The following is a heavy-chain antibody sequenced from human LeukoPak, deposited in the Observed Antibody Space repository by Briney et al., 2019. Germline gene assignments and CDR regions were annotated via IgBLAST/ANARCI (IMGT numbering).Heavy chain of an antibody. CDR2: IYHSGST. Sequence: PSETLSLTCTVSGGSVSSGSYYWSWIRQPPGKGLEWIGYIYHSGSTNNNPSLKSRVTISVDRSKNQFSLKLSSVTAADTAVYYCARGDGYNFAGGYAYFDYWGQGTLVTVSS. CDR1: GGSVSSGSYY. D-gene: IGHD5-24*01. J-gene: IGHJ4*02. CDR3: ARGDGYNFAGGYAYFDY. V-gene: IGHV4-61*01.